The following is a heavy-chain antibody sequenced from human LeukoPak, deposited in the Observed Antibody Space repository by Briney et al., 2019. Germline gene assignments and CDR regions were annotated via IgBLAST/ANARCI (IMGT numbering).Heavy chain of an antibody. CDR1: GYTFTGYY. CDR3: ARVENYPLSRGGFYYYIDV. CDR2: INPKSGGI. Sequence: ASVMVSCKASGYTFTGYYMHWVRQAPGQGLEWMGWINPKSGGISYAQKFQGRVTMTRDTSISTAYMELSSLRSDDTAVYYCARVENYPLSRGGFYYYIDVWGKGTTVTVSS. J-gene: IGHJ6*03. V-gene: IGHV1-2*02. D-gene: IGHD1-7*01.